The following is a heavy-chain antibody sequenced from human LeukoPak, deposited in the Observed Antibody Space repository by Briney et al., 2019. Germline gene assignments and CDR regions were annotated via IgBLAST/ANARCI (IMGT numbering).Heavy chain of an antibody. CDR2: ISYDGSNK. Sequence: PGRSLRLSCAASGFTFSSYAMHWVRQAPGKGLEWVAVISYDGSNKYYADSVKGRFTISRDNSKNTLYLQMNSLRAEDTAVYYCARVHTPITMVRGALPWDMDVWGKGTTVTISS. J-gene: IGHJ6*03. D-gene: IGHD3-10*01. V-gene: IGHV3-30*04. CDR1: GFTFSSYA. CDR3: ARVHTPITMVRGALPWDMDV.